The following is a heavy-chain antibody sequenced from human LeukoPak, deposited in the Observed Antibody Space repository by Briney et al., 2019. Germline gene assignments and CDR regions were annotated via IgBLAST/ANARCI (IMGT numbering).Heavy chain of an antibody. D-gene: IGHD3-22*01. Sequence: SETLSLTCTVSGGSISSSSYYWGWIRRPPGKGLEWIGSIYYSGSTYYNPSLKSRVTISVDTSKNQFSLKLSSVTATDTAVYYCARQGNYYDPFDYWGQGTLVTVSS. V-gene: IGHV4-39*01. CDR2: IYYSGST. CDR1: GGSISSSSYY. CDR3: ARQGNYYDPFDY. J-gene: IGHJ4*02.